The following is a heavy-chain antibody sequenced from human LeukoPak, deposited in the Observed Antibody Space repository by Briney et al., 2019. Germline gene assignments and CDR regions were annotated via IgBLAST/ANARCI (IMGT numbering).Heavy chain of an antibody. CDR1: GYSFISYW. J-gene: IGHJ5*02. CDR2: ISAYNGNT. CDR3: ARAQKYNWFDP. V-gene: IGHV1-18*01. Sequence: GESLKISCKGSGYSFISYWIGWVRQAPGQGLEWMGWISAYNGNTNYAQKLQGRVTMTTDTSTSTAYMELRSLRSDDTAVYYCARAQKYNWFDPWGQGTLVTVSS.